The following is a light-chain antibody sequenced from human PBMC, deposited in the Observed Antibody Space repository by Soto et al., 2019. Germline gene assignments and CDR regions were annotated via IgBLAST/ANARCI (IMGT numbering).Light chain of an antibody. CDR2: LGS. CDR3: MQALQTPRT. V-gene: IGKV2-28*01. CDR1: QSLLHSNGYKY. Sequence: DIVMTQSPLSLPVTPGEPASISCRSSQSLLHSNGYKYLEWYLQKPGQSPQLLIYLGSNRGSGVPDRFSGSGSGTDLTLKISRVEAADVGVYYCMQALQTPRTFGPGTKVDIK. J-gene: IGKJ3*01.